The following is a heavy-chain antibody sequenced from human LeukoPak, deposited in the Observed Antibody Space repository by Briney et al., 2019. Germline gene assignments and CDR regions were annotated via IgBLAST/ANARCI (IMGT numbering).Heavy chain of an antibody. CDR3: ARDVGRGNWNYDSYMDV. Sequence: SETLSLTCTVSDGSMSGSSFFWGFWVWIRQSPGKALEWIGGIYNSWGTSYNPSLKSRVTISVDTSNNQFSLNLSSVTVADTAVYYCARDVGRGNWNYDSYMDVWGKGTTVTVSS. V-gene: IGHV4-39*07. CDR2: IYNSWGT. D-gene: IGHD1-20*01. CDR1: DGSMSGSSFF. J-gene: IGHJ6*03.